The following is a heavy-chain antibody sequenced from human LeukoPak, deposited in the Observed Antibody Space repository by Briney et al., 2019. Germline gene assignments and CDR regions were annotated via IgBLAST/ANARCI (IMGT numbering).Heavy chain of an antibody. CDR2: INHSGST. J-gene: IGHJ4*02. CDR1: GGSFSGYY. D-gene: IGHD3-16*01. CDR3: ARGMMAPYYFDY. V-gene: IGHV4-34*01. Sequence: PSETLSLTCAVYGGSFSGYYWSWIRQPPGKGLEWIGEINHSGSTNYNPSLKSRVTISVDTSKNQFSLELSSVTAADTAVYYCARGMMAPYYFDYWGQGTLVTVSS.